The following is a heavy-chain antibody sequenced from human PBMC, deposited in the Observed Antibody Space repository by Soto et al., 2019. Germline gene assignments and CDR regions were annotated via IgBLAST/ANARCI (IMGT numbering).Heavy chain of an antibody. J-gene: IGHJ3*02. D-gene: IGHD5-12*01. CDR1: GATLDTFINYG. V-gene: IGHV1-69*12. Sequence: QVQLVQSGAEVKKPGSSVRVSCKASGATLDTFINYGITWVRQAPGQGLEWMGGIIPVFGAANHAQKFQGRVTISADASTRTGKMELSSLRSEDTAVDYCARGAATKLLVLMYDALEIWGQGTMVTVSS. CDR3: ARGAATKLLVLMYDALEI. CDR2: IIPVFGAA.